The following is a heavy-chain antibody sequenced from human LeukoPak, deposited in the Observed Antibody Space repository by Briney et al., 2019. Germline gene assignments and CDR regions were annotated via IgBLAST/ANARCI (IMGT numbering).Heavy chain of an antibody. V-gene: IGHV4-61*08. J-gene: IGHJ2*01. CDR1: GDSISSGDYY. CDR2: IYYSGST. CDR3: ARHSPDYGGDSAVYFDL. Sequence: SETLSLTCTVSGDSISSGDYYWSWIRQPPGKGLGWIGYIYYSGSTTYNPSLKSRVTMSVDTSKNQFSLRLSPVTAADTAVYYCARHSPDYGGDSAVYFDLWGRGTLVTVSS. D-gene: IGHD4-23*01.